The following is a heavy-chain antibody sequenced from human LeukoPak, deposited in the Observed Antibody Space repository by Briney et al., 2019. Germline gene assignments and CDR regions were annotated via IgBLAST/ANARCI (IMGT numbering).Heavy chain of an antibody. CDR2: ISGSGITT. V-gene: IGHV3-23*01. Sequence: GGSLRLTCAASGFTVSSNYMSWVRQAPGKGLEWASAISGSGITTNYADSVKGRFTISRDNSKNTLYLQMNSLRAEDTAVYYCAKDRGNSYGHFDYWGQGTLVTVSS. CDR1: GFTVSSNY. D-gene: IGHD5-18*01. CDR3: AKDRGNSYGHFDY. J-gene: IGHJ4*02.